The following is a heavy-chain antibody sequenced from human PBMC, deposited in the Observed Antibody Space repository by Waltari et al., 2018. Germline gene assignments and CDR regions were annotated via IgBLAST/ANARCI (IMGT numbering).Heavy chain of an antibody. CDR3: ARDRLKFTYSGSYSPDY. CDR1: GGTFSSYA. CDR2: IIPIFGTA. J-gene: IGHJ4*02. Sequence: QVQLVQSGAEVKKPGSSVKVSCKASGGTFSSYAISWVRQAPGQGLEWMGGIIPIFGTANNTQKFKGRVTITADKSTSTAYMELSSLRSEDTAVYYCARDRLKFTYSGSYSPDYWGQGTLVTVSS. V-gene: IGHV1-69*14. D-gene: IGHD1-26*01.